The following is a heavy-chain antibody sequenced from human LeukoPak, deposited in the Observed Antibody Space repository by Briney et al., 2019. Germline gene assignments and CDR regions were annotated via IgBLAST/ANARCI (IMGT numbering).Heavy chain of an antibody. CDR3: ARVICSSTSCYFDY. D-gene: IGHD2-2*01. CDR1: GFTFSSYA. Sequence: GRSLRLSCAASGFTFSSYAMHWVRQAPGKGLEWVAVIWYDGSNKYYADSVKGRFTISRDNSKNTLYLQMNSLRAEDTAVYYCARVICSSTSCYFDYWGQGTLVTVSS. CDR2: IWYDGSNK. J-gene: IGHJ4*02. V-gene: IGHV3-33*08.